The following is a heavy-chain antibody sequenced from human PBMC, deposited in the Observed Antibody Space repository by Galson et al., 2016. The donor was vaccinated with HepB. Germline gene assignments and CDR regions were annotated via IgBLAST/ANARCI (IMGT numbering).Heavy chain of an antibody. CDR3: ARDVQFRFDY. D-gene: IGHD4-11*01. J-gene: IGHJ4*02. CDR1: GYRFFTYG. Sequence: SVKVSCKASGYRFFTYGISWVRQAPGQGLEWLGWIRANIGHTIYAQKFQDRVTMTGDTSASTVYMDLRSLRSDDTAVYYCARDVQFRFDYWGQGTLVTVSS. V-gene: IGHV1-18*04. CDR2: IRANIGHT.